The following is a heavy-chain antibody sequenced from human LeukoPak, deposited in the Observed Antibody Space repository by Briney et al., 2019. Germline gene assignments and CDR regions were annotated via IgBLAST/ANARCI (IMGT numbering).Heavy chain of an antibody. V-gene: IGHV5-51*01. CDR2: IYPVVSYT. Sequence: GEPLNISCKGSGYSFTTYWIGWVRQMHGKGRKWMGNIYPVVSYTSYTPSFQGHVTISLDKSISTAYLQWSSLKASDTAMYFTATPAVAGGAGLDYWGQGTLVSVSS. J-gene: IGHJ4*02. CDR1: GYSFTTYW. CDR3: ATPAVAGGAGLDY. D-gene: IGHD6-19*01.